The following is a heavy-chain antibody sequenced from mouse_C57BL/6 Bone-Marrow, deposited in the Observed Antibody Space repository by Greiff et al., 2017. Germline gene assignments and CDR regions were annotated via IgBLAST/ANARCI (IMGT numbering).Heavy chain of an antibody. CDR2: IDPSDSYT. J-gene: IGHJ2*01. CDR3: ARRWLLHYFDV. D-gene: IGHD2-3*01. Sequence: QVHVKQPGAELVKPGASVTLSCKASGYTFTSYWMQWVKQRPGQGLEWIGEIDPSDSYTNYTQKFTGKATLTVDTSSSTAYMQLSSLTSEDSAVYYCARRWLLHYFDVWGQGTTLTVSS. CDR1: GYTFTSYW. V-gene: IGHV1-50*01.